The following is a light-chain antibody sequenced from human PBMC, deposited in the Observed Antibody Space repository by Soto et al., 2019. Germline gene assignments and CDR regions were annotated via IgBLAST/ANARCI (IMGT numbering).Light chain of an antibody. CDR2: AAS. J-gene: IGKJ1*01. CDR3: QQTYGPPWT. CDR1: XXXXSY. Sequence: DIXMXQSPSSLSAXXXDXVTITXXASXXXXSYLNWYQQKPGKAPKLLIYAASSLQSGVPSRFSGSGSGTDFTLTISSLQPEDFATYYCQQTYGPPWTFGQGTKVEIK. V-gene: IGKV1-39*01.